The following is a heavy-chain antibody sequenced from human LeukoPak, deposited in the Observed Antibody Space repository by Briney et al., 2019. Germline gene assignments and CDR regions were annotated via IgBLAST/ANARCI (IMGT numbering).Heavy chain of an antibody. CDR2: MNPNSGNT. Sequence: ASVKVSCKASGYTFTSYDINWVRQATGQGLEWVGWMNPNSGNTGYAQKFQGRVTMTRNTSISTAYMELSSLRSEDTAVYYCARGGYSGYVPETDYWGQGTLVTVSS. D-gene: IGHD5-12*01. CDR3: ARGGYSGYVPETDY. V-gene: IGHV1-8*01. J-gene: IGHJ4*02. CDR1: GYTFTSYD.